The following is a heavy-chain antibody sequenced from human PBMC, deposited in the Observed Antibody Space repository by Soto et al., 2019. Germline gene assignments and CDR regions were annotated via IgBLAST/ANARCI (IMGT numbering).Heavy chain of an antibody. V-gene: IGHV3-7*01. D-gene: IGHD2-2*02. CDR1: TFTFSNHW. CDR2: INQGGSAK. J-gene: IGHJ4*02. CDR3: ARIYCSTTSCYIDY. Sequence: EVQLVESGGGLVQPGGSLRLSCAASTFTFSNHWMSWVRLAPGKGLEWVANINQGGSAKYYLDSVKGRFTISRDNAKNSLDLQMNSLRAEDTAVYYCARIYCSTTSCYIDYWGQGTLVTVSS.